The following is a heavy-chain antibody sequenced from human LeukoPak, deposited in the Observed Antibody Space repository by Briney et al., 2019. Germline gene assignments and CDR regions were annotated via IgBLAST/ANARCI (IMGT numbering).Heavy chain of an antibody. J-gene: IGHJ3*02. Sequence: ASVKVSCKPSGYTFTGYYMQWVRQAPGQGREWMGWIIPNSGGTNYAQKFQGRVTMTRDTSISTAYMELSRLRSDDTAVYYCARDLPAAISHDAFDIWGQGTMVTVSS. CDR2: IIPNSGGT. CDR1: GYTFTGYY. V-gene: IGHV1-2*02. CDR3: ARDLPAAISHDAFDI. D-gene: IGHD2-2*01.